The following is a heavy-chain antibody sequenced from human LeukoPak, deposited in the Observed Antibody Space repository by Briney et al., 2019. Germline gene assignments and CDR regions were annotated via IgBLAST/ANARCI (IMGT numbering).Heavy chain of an antibody. D-gene: IGHD3-22*01. CDR3: AREVSEGFDF. CDR1: GFTFSSYA. V-gene: IGHV3-21*01. J-gene: IGHJ4*02. Sequence: PGGSLRLSCAASGFTFSSYAMTWVRQAPGKGLEWVSSFGTRSTSIYHAGSVKGRFAISRDNAKNSLYLQMNSLRAEDTALYYCAREVSEGFDFWGQGTLVTVSS. CDR2: FGTRSTSI.